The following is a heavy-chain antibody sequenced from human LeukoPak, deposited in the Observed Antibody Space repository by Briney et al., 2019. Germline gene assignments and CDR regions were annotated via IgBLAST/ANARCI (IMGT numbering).Heavy chain of an antibody. Sequence: GGSLRLSCAASGFKFNQYTMHWVRQAPGKGLEWVSSIISASTYYADSLEGRFTISRDNARDSVFLHMNSLRADDTAAYYCAREGSGLGYFDYWGQGTLVTVAS. J-gene: IGHJ4*02. CDR2: IISAST. D-gene: IGHD3-3*01. CDR1: GFKFNQYT. V-gene: IGHV3-69-1*02. CDR3: AREGSGLGYFDY.